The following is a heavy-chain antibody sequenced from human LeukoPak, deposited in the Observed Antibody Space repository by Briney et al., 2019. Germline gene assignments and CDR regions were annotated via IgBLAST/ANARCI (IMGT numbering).Heavy chain of an antibody. V-gene: IGHV4-34*01. CDR1: GGSFSGYY. J-gene: IGHJ4*02. CDR2: INHSGST. CDR3: ARHSQMATIPNEFDY. D-gene: IGHD5-24*01. Sequence: SETLSLTCAVYGGSFSGYYWSWIRQPPGKGLEWIGEINHSGSTNYNPSLKSRVTISVDTSKNQFSLKLSSVTAADTAVYYCARHSQMATIPNEFDYWGQGTLVTVSS.